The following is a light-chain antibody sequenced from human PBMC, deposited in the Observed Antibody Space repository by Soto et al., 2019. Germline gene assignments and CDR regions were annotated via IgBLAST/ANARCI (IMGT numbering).Light chain of an antibody. CDR2: GAS. J-gene: IGKJ1*01. CDR1: QSVSRN. V-gene: IGKV3-15*01. Sequence: EIVMTQSPATLSVSPGERVTLSCRASQSVSRNLAWYQQKPGQAPKLLIYGASTRATGIPARFSGSGSGTEFTLTISSLQSEDFAVYYCQQCNNWPLTFGPGTKVEIK. CDR3: QQCNNWPLT.